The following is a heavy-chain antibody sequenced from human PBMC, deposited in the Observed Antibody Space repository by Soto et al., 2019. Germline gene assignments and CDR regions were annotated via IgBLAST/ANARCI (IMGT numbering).Heavy chain of an antibody. CDR2: ISAYNGNT. CDR1: GYTFTSYG. D-gene: IGHD6-13*01. CDR3: ARMIMYSSSSFFDY. Sequence: GASLKVSCKASGYTFTSYGISWVRQAPGQGLEWMGWISAYNGNTNYAQKLQGRVTMTTDTSTSTAYMELRSLRSDDTAVYYCARMIMYSSSSFFDYWGQGTLVTVSS. V-gene: IGHV1-18*01. J-gene: IGHJ4*02.